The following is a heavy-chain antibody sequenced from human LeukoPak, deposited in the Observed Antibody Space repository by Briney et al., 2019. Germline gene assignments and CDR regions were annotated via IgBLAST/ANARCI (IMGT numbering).Heavy chain of an antibody. J-gene: IGHJ4*02. Sequence: GGSLDLSCPASGFTFSDFHMGWTRRAPGKGLEWFSHISGSGYAIHHPGSVKGRFTISRDNAKNSLYLQMNSLRVEDSAVYYCARLSGTYSRGGDHWGQGTLVTVSS. V-gene: IGHV3-11*01. CDR1: GFTFSDFH. CDR3: ARLSGTYSRGGDH. D-gene: IGHD1-26*01. CDR2: ISGSGYAI.